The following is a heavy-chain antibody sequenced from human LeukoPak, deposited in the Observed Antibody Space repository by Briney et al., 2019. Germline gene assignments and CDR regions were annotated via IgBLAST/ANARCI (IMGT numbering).Heavy chain of an antibody. Sequence: PGGSLRLSCAASGFAFSSFAMGWVRQSPGKGLEWLSTINGGGNTTFYSDSVKGRFTISRDNSKNTLYLHMDSLRPDDTATYYCTKELHVAVAVADYYYFYMDVRGRGTAVTVSS. D-gene: IGHD6-19*01. V-gene: IGHV3-23*01. CDR3: TKELHVAVAVADYYYFYMDV. J-gene: IGHJ6*03. CDR1: GFAFSSFA. CDR2: INGGGNTT.